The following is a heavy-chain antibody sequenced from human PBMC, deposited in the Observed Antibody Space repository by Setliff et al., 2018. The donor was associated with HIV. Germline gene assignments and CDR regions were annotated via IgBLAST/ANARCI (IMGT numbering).Heavy chain of an antibody. Sequence: GGSLRLSCAASGFTFDDYAMHWVRQVPGKGLEWVSLIGWDGGSTYYADSVKGRFIISRDNSKNSLYLQMNSPRPEDTALYYCAKDLARYCSSISCHQGGLGNWGQGTLVTVSS. CDR3: AKDLARYCSSISCHQGGLGN. V-gene: IGHV3-43D*04. CDR2: IGWDGGST. J-gene: IGHJ4*02. CDR1: GFTFDDYA. D-gene: IGHD2-2*01.